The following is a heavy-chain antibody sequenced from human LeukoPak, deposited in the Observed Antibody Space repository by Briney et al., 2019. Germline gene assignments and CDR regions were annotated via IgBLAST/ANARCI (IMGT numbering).Heavy chain of an antibody. Sequence: PGGSLRLSCAPSGFTFSSYWMHWVRQAPGKGLVWVSRVKSDGSVTNYADSVKGRFTISRDNAKNSLYLQMNSLRAEDTAVYYCASPGDYYDSSGYYFFDYWGQGTLVTVSS. J-gene: IGHJ4*02. CDR2: VKSDGSVT. V-gene: IGHV3-74*01. CDR3: ASPGDYYDSSGYYFFDY. CDR1: GFTFSSYW. D-gene: IGHD3-22*01.